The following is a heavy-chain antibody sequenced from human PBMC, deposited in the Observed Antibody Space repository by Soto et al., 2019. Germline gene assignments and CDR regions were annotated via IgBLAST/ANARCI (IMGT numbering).Heavy chain of an antibody. V-gene: IGHV4-4*02. CDR3: ARALAAAGPDYYYYGMDV. CDR2: IYHSGST. Sequence: PSETLSLTCAVSGGSISSSNWWSWVRQPPGKGLEWIGEIYHSGSTNYNPSLKSRVTISVDKSKNQFSLKLSSVTAADTAVYYCARALAAAGPDYYYYGMDVWGQGTTVTAP. J-gene: IGHJ6*02. CDR1: GGSISSSNW. D-gene: IGHD6-13*01.